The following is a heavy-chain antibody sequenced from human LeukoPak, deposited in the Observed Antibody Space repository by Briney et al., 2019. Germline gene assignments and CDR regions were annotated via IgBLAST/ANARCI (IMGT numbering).Heavy chain of an antibody. D-gene: IGHD2-15*01. CDR1: GFTFSSYA. Sequence: GGSLRLSCAASGFTFSSYAMSWVRQAPGNGLEWVSAVSGSAGSTYYADSVKGRFTIYRDNSKNTLYLQMNSLRAEDTAVYYCAKAGLYCSGGSCYDWFDPWGQGTLVTVSS. CDR2: VSGSAGST. J-gene: IGHJ5*02. CDR3: AKAGLYCSGGSCYDWFDP. V-gene: IGHV3-23*01.